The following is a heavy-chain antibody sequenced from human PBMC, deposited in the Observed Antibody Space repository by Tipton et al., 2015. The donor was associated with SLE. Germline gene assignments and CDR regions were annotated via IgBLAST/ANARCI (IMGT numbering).Heavy chain of an antibody. CDR2: INHSGST. CDR3: ARGGYGAFDI. J-gene: IGHJ3*02. CDR1: GGSVTSSPYY. Sequence: TLSLTCTVSGGSVTSSPYYWSWIRQPPGKGLEWIGEINHSGSTNYNPSLKSRVTISVDTSKNQFSLKLSSVTAADTAVYYCARGGYGAFDIWGQGTMVTVSS. V-gene: IGHV4-39*07. D-gene: IGHD5-18*01.